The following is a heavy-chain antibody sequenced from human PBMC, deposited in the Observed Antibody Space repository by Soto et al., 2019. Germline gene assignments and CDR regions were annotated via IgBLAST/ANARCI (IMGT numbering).Heavy chain of an antibody. J-gene: IGHJ4*02. CDR2: ISNSGST. CDR3: ARLRMTRCGVVTGHYFDY. D-gene: IGHD3-3*01. V-gene: IGHV4-61*08. CDR1: GGSVSSGVYY. Sequence: PSETLSLTCSVSGGSVSSGVYYWSWIRQPPGKGLELIGYISNSGSTNYNPSLTSRVAISLDRSRNQFSLKLTSVTAADTAVYYCARLRMTRCGVVTGHYFDYWGRGXMVTVSS.